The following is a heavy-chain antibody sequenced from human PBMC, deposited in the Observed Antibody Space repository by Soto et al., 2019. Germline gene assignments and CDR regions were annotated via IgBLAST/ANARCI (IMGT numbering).Heavy chain of an antibody. CDR3: ARDFSWFGELIPSDY. CDR1: GYTFTSYA. J-gene: IGHJ4*02. Sequence: QVQLVQSGAEVKKPGASVKVSCKASGYTFTSYAMHWVRQAPGQRLEWMGWINAGNGNTKYSQKFQGRVTITRDTSASTAYMELSSLRSEDTAVYYCARDFSWFGELIPSDYWGQGTLVTVSS. V-gene: IGHV1-3*01. D-gene: IGHD3-10*01. CDR2: INAGNGNT.